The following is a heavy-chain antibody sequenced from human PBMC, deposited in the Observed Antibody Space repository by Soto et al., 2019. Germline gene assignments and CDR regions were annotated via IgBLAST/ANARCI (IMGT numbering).Heavy chain of an antibody. CDR3: SRGTYYPQSSGLHADY. V-gene: IGHV3-30*03. D-gene: IGHD3-22*01. CDR1: GFSFNDYA. CDR2: ISSDGHHQ. Sequence: PGGSLRLSCATSGFSFNDYAMYWVRQAPGQGLEWVAIISSDGHHQFYLDNLRGRFTVSRDNSKNTLYLQMNRLRPEDTAVYYCSRGTYYPQSSGLHADYWGPGTVVTVSS. J-gene: IGHJ4*02.